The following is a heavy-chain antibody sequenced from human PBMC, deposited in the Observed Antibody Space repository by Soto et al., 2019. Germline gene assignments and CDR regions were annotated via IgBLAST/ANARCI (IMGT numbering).Heavy chain of an antibody. D-gene: IGHD4-17*01. V-gene: IGHV4-30-2*01. J-gene: IGHJ4*02. CDR3: ARATTGPVELDYFDY. CDR1: GGSISSGGYS. Sequence: PSETLSLTCAVSGGSISSGGYSWSWIRQPPGKGLEWIGYIYHSGSTYYNPSLKSRVTISVDRSKNQFSLKLSSVTAADTAVYYCARATTGPVELDYFDYWGQGTPVTVSS. CDR2: IYHSGST.